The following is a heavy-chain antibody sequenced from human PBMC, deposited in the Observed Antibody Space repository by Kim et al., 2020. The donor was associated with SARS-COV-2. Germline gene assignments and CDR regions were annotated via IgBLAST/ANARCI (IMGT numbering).Heavy chain of an antibody. CDR1: GGSFSGYY. J-gene: IGHJ6*03. D-gene: IGHD4-4*01. CDR2: INHSGST. V-gene: IGHV4-34*01. Sequence: SETLSLTCAVYGGSFSGYYWSWIRQPPGKGLEWIGEINHSGSTNYNPSLKSRVTISVDTSKNQFSLKLSSVTAADTAVYYWARGQDYTGYYYYMDVWGKG. CDR3: ARGQDYTGYYYYMDV.